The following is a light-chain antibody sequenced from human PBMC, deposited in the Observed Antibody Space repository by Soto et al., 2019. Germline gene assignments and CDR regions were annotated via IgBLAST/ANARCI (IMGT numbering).Light chain of an antibody. J-gene: IGKJ2*01. CDR2: GAS. Sequence: EIVMTQSPATLSVSPGERATLSCRASQSVSSNLAWYQQKPGQAPRLLIYGASTRATGIPARFSGSGSGTEFTLTLSSLQSEDFAVYYCQQYNNWPRATFGQGTKLEIK. CDR1: QSVSSN. V-gene: IGKV3-15*01. CDR3: QQYNNWPRAT.